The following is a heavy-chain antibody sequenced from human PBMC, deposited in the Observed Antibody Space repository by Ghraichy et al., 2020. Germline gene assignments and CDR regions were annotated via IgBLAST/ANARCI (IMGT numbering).Heavy chain of an antibody. V-gene: IGHV3-30*18. D-gene: IGHD3-10*02. CDR1: GFIISYYG. CDR3: AKDPGIFGDYVYGMDV. Sequence: GGSLRLSCAASGFIISYYGMHWVRQAPGKGLEWVAAMSYDGSNKYYADSVKGRFTISRDNSKNTLYLQMDSLRAEDMAVYYCAKDPGIFGDYVYGMDVWGQGTTVTVSS. J-gene: IGHJ6*02. CDR2: MSYDGSNK.